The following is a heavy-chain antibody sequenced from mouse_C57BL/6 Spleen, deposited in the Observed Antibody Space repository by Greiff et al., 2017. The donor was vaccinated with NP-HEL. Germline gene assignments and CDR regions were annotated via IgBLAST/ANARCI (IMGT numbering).Heavy chain of an antibody. CDR2: IYPGSGST. V-gene: IGHV1-55*01. CDR1: GYTFTSYW. CDR3: ARWKTGTGYYAMDY. J-gene: IGHJ4*01. Sequence: VQLQQPGAELVKPGASVKMSCKASGYTFTSYWITWVKQRPGQGLEWIGDIYPGSGSTNYNEKFKSKATLTVDKSSSTAYMQLSSLTSEDSAVYYCARWKTGTGYYAMDYWGQGTSVTVSS. D-gene: IGHD4-1*01.